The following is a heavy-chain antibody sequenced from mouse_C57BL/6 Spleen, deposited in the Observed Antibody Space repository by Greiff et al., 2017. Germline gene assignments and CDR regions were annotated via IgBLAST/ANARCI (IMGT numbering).Heavy chain of an antibody. D-gene: IGHD2-3*01. V-gene: IGHV14-2*01. J-gene: IGHJ1*03. CDR3: ASDGYYWYFDV. CDR1: GLNIKDHY. CDR2: IDPEDGET. Sequence: VQLQQPGAELVKSGVSVMLSCTASGLNIKDHYMHRVMQRTEQGLEWIGRIDPEDGETKDAPRFQGKATITADTSSNTAYLQLSSLTSEDTAVYYCASDGYYWYFDVWGTGTTVTVAS.